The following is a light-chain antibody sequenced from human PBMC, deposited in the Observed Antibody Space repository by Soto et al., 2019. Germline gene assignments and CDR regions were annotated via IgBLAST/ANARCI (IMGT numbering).Light chain of an antibody. J-gene: IGKJ4*01. CDR1: QSIDSRW. Sequence: EIVLTQSPDTLSLSPGERATLSCRASQSIDSRWLAWNQQKPGQAPRLLIYTTSSRATGIPDRFSGSGSGTDFTLTISRLEPEDFEVYYCQLVDGSVTCGGGTKVAIK. CDR3: QLVDGSVT. V-gene: IGKV3-20*01. CDR2: TTS.